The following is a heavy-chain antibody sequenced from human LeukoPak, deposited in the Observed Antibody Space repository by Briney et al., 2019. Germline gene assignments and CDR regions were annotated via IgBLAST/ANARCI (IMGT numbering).Heavy chain of an antibody. J-gene: IGHJ5*02. V-gene: IGHV4-59*12. CDR1: GGSISSYY. CDR3: ARKARSRSTLDWFDP. CDR2: IYYSGST. Sequence: SETLSLTCSVSGGSISSYYWGWIRQPPGKRLEWLGYIYYSGSTNYNPSLNSRVTISVDTSKNQFSLKLSSVTAADTAVYYCARKARSRSTLDWFDPWGQGTLVTVSS.